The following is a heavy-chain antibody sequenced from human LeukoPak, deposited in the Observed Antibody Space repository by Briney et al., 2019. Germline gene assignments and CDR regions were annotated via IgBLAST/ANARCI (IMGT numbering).Heavy chain of an antibody. J-gene: IGHJ4*02. CDR1: GGSISSYH. Sequence: SETLSLTCTVSGGSISSYHWSWIRQPPGKGLEWIGYIYYSGSTNYNPSLKSRVTISVDTSKNQFSLKLSSVTAADTAVYYCASSGRYNWNDVYDFDYWGQGTLVTVSS. CDR2: IYYSGST. D-gene: IGHD1-20*01. CDR3: ASSGRYNWNDVYDFDY. V-gene: IGHV4-59*08.